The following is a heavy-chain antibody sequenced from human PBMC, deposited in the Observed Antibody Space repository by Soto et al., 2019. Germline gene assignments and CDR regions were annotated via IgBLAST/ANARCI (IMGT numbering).Heavy chain of an antibody. CDR1: GASIITNNYF. J-gene: IGHJ4*02. D-gene: IGHD4-17*01. V-gene: IGHV4-39*01. CDR2: ISYSGRT. Sequence: SETLSLTCTVSGASIITNNYFWVWIRQSPRRGLELIGSISYSGRTYDNPSLQSRVTISIDASKNQFSLKLTSVTTADTSIYYCARRRASDYGGNHHPYYFDRWGQGTLVTVSS. CDR3: ARRRASDYGGNHHPYYFDR.